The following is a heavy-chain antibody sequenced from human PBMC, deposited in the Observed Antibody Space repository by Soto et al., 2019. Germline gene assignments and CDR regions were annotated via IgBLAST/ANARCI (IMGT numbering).Heavy chain of an antibody. Sequence: ESGGGVVQPGRSLRLSCAASGFTFSSYGMHWVRQAPGKGLEWVAVISYDGSNKYYADSVKGRFTISRDNSKNTLYLQMNSLRAEDTAVYYCAKGSPYCSGGSCYSGAIDYWGQGTLVTVSS. D-gene: IGHD2-15*01. V-gene: IGHV3-30*18. J-gene: IGHJ4*02. CDR3: AKGSPYCSGGSCYSGAIDY. CDR1: GFTFSSYG. CDR2: ISYDGSNK.